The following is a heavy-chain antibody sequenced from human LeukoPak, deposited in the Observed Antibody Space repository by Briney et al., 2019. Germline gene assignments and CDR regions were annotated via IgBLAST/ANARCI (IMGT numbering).Heavy chain of an antibody. D-gene: IGHD1-26*01. CDR3: ARDRWELPYYYYGMDV. Sequence: GGSLRLSCAASGFTVSSNYMSCVRQAPGKGLEWVSVIYSGGSTYYADSVKGRFTISRDNSKNTLYLQMNSLRAEDTAVYYCARDRWELPYYYYGMDVWGQGTTVTVSS. CDR1: GFTVSSNY. V-gene: IGHV3-53*01. J-gene: IGHJ6*02. CDR2: IYSGGST.